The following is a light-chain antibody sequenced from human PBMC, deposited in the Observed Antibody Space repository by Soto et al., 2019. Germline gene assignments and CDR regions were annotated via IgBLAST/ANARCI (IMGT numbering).Light chain of an antibody. Sequence: LTQAASVSGSPGQSITISCSGTNNDVGYYFLVSWYQHHPGRAPKLIIYEVTKRPSGISNRFSGSKTGNTASLTISGLQAEDESTYYCCSHAGRYTPLSVSGNGTKVTVL. V-gene: IGLV2-23*02. CDR3: CSHAGRYTPLSV. CDR1: NNDVGYYFL. CDR2: EVT. J-gene: IGLJ1*01.